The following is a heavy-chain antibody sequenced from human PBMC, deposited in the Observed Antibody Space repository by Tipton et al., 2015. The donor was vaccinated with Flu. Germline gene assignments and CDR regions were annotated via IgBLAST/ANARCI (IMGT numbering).Heavy chain of an antibody. CDR1: GGSISSSTYY. Sequence: TLSLTCIVSGGSISSSTYYWGWIRQPPGKGLEWIGSIYYSGSSYYNPSLKSRVTLSLDTSKNQFSLNLSSVTAADTAVYHCARALSGPVGATLGYWGQGSLVTVSS. CDR2: IYYSGSS. J-gene: IGHJ4*02. CDR3: ARALSGPVGATLGY. V-gene: IGHV4-39*07. D-gene: IGHD1-26*01.